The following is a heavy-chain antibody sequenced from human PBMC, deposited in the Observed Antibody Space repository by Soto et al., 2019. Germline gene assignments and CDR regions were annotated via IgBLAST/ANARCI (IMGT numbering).Heavy chain of an antibody. CDR1: GGSFSGYC. V-gene: IGHV4-34*01. CDR3: ARHRGPMVRGVISNWFDP. Sequence: SETLSLTCAVYGGSFSGYCWSWIRQPPGKGLEWIGEVDHSGSTNYNPSLKSRVTISVDTSKNQFSLKLSSVTAADTAVYYCARHRGPMVRGVISNWFDPWGQGTLVTVSS. J-gene: IGHJ5*02. D-gene: IGHD3-10*01. CDR2: VDHSGST.